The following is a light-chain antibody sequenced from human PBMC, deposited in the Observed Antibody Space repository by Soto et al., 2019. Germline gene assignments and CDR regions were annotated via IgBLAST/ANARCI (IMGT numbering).Light chain of an antibody. CDR1: QSINSSY. J-gene: IGKJ2*01. CDR2: GAS. Sequence: VLTQSPGTLSLSPGERATISCRASQSINSSYLAWYQHKPGQAPRLLFYGASSRATGIPHRFSGRASGTDFTLTISRLEPEDCGVYYCQQYGGSPPYTFGQGTRLEIK. V-gene: IGKV3-20*01. CDR3: QQYGGSPPYT.